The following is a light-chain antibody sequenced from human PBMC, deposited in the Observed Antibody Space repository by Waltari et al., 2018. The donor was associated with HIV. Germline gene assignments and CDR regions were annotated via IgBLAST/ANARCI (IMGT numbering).Light chain of an antibody. CDR2: EVF. V-gene: IGLV2-8*01. CDR1: SSDVGGYNY. CDR3: TSYAGSNNLV. Sequence: QSALTQPPSASGSPGQSVTISCTGKSSDVGGYNYVSWYQQHPGKAPKLMMYEVFKRPSGVPDRFSGSKSGNTASLTVSGLQAEDDADYYCTSYAGSNNLVFGGGTKLTVL. J-gene: IGLJ2*01.